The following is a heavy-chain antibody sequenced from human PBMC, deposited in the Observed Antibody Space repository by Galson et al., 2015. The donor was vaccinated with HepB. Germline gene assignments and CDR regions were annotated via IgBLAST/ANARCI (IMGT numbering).Heavy chain of an antibody. D-gene: IGHD3-10*01. V-gene: IGHV5-51*01. CDR2: IYPGDSDT. Sequence: QSGAEVKKPGKPLKISCKGSGYSFTSYWIGWVRQMPGKGLEWMGIIYPGDSDTRYSPSFQGQVTMSADKSISTAYLQWSSLKASDTAMYYCARQLMVRGLTNYYYYGMDVWGQGTTVTVFS. CDR3: ARQLMVRGLTNYYYYGMDV. CDR1: GYSFTSYW. J-gene: IGHJ6*02.